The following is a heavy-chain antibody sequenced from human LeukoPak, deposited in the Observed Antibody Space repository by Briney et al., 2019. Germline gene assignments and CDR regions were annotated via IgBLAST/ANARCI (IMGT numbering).Heavy chain of an antibody. D-gene: IGHD1-26*01. V-gene: IGHV4-61*08. Sequence: SETLSLTCTVSGGSLTDGDYYWGWVRQPPGTGLQWIATTYEGASLKSRVTISLDTSKSQFFLRLTSVTAADTAVYYCVRILGRYQEGMDVWGPGITVTVSS. CDR1: GGSLTDGDYY. J-gene: IGHJ6*02. CDR2: T. CDR3: VRILGRYQEGMDV.